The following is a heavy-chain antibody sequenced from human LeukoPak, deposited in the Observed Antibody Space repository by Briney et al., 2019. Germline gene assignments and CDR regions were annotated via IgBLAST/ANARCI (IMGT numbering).Heavy chain of an antibody. Sequence: PSETLSLTCAVYGGSFSGYYWSWIRQPPGKGLEWIGYIYYSGSTNYNPSLKSRVTISVDTSKNQFSLKLSSVTAADTAVYYCARGGPQLWSHYYYYGMDVWGQGTTVTVSS. CDR1: GGSFSGYY. J-gene: IGHJ6*02. CDR3: ARGGPQLWSHYYYYGMDV. V-gene: IGHV4-59*12. CDR2: IYYSGST. D-gene: IGHD5-18*01.